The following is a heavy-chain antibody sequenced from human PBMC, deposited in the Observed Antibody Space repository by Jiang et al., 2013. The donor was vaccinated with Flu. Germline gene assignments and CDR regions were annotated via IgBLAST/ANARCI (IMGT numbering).Heavy chain of an antibody. J-gene: IGHJ6*03. D-gene: IGHD2-15*01. CDR2: ISGSGSSA. CDR3: ARRARGYCSGDTCYHYFYMDV. CDR1: GFTFSDFF. Sequence: VQLVESGGGLVKPGGSLRLSCTVSGFTFSDFFMTWVRQAPGKGLEWVAYISGSGSSAYYTESVKGRFTISRDNAKNSLSLQMNSLRDEDTAVYYCARRARGYCSGDTCYHYFYMDVWGNGSTVTVSS. V-gene: IGHV3-11*01.